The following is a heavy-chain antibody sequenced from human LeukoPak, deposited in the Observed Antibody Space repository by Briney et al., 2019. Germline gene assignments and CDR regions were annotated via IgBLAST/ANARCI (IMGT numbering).Heavy chain of an antibody. CDR2: IWYDGSNK. CDR3: ASDYWAMASMYYFDY. V-gene: IGHV3-33*01. CDR1: GFTFSHYG. Sequence: PGGSLRLSCATSGFTFSHYGMHWVRQAPGKGLEWVAVIWYDGSNKYYADSVKGRFTISRDNSKNTLYLQINSMRAEDTAVSYCASDYWAMASMYYFDYWGQGTLVTVSS. D-gene: IGHD5-18*01. J-gene: IGHJ4*02.